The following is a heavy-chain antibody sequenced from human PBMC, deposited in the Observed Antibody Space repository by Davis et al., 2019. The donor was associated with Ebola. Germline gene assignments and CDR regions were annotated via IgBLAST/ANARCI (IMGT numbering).Heavy chain of an antibody. CDR1: GGSFSDYY. D-gene: IGHD1/OR15-1a*01. CDR2: INYRGGT. J-gene: IGHJ4*02. CDR3: ATLHQIRGRTCFDS. Sequence: PSETLSLTCAVSGGSFSDYYWGWVRQSPGKGLEWVAEINYRGGTAYNPSLKSRVTISIDTSKMEFSLNLVSVTAADTAIYYCATLHQIRGRTCFDSWGQGNLVVVSS. V-gene: IGHV4-34*01.